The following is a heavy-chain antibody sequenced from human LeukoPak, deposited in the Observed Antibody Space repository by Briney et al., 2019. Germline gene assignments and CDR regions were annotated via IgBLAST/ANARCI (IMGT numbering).Heavy chain of an antibody. CDR1: GFTFSSYS. D-gene: IGHD3-22*01. CDR3: ARAEVTMIVVVIIPTFDY. Sequence: GGSLRLSCAASGFTFSSYSMNWVRQVPGKGLEWVSSISSSSTYIYYADSVKGRFTISRDNSKNTLYLQMNSLRAEDTAVYYCARAEVTMIVVVIIPTFDYWGQGTLVTVSS. V-gene: IGHV3-21*01. CDR2: ISSSSTYI. J-gene: IGHJ4*02.